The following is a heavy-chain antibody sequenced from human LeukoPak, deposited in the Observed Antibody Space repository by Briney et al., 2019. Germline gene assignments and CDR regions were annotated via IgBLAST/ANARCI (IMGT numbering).Heavy chain of an antibody. CDR1: GFTFSDYY. V-gene: IGHV3-11*01. CDR3: AREVDYYDRSRTGFDP. Sequence: GGSLRLSCAASGFTFSDYYMSWIRQAPGKGLEWVSYISSSGSTIYYADSVKGRFTISRDNAKNSLYLQINSLRAEDTAVYYCAREVDYYDRSRTGFDPWGQGTLVTVSS. D-gene: IGHD3-22*01. CDR2: ISSSGSTI. J-gene: IGHJ5*02.